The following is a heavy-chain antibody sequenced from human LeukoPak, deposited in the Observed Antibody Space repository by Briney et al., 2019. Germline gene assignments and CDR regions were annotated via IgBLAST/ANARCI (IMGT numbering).Heavy chain of an antibody. Sequence: SETLSLTCTVYSXSISSYHWSWIRQPPGQGLELIGYPYYSGSTNYNTFHKSRVTISGDTSKNQFSLELSSVTAADTAVYYGARVGSSNYHYKIDYWGQGILVTVSS. J-gene: IGHJ4*02. V-gene: IGHV4-59*01. CDR3: ARVGSSNYHYKIDY. D-gene: IGHD3-22*01. CDR2: PYYSGST. CDR1: SXSISSYH.